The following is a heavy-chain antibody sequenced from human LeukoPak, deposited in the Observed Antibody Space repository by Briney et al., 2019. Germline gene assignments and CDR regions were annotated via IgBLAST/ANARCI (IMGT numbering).Heavy chain of an antibody. J-gene: IGHJ4*02. V-gene: IGHV3-13*01. Sequence: PGGSLRLSCAASGFTFSSYAMSWVRQATGKGLEWVSAIGTAGDTYYPGSVKGRFTISRENAKNSLYLQMNSLRAGDTAVYYCARGHLNSGSYLFDYWGQGTLVTVSS. CDR3: ARGHLNSGSYLFDY. CDR2: IGTAGDT. D-gene: IGHD1-26*01. CDR1: GFTFSSYA.